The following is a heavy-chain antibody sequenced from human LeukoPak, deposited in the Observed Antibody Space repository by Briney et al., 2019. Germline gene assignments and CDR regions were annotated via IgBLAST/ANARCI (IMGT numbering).Heavy chain of an antibody. D-gene: IGHD6-19*01. J-gene: IGHJ4*02. CDR2: FYYSRDT. V-gene: IGHV4-59*08. CDR1: GGSMRGFY. CDR3: ARADSIAVAGSPFYFAY. Sequence: SETLSLTCTVSGGSMRGFYWSWIRQPPGKGLEWIGYFYYSRDTNYNPALKSRVTISVDTSKNQFSLRLNSVTASDTAVYYCARADSIAVAGSPFYFAYWGQGILVTVSS.